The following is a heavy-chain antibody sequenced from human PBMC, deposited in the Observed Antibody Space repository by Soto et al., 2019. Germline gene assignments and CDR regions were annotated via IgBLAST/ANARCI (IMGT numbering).Heavy chain of an antibody. J-gene: IGHJ4*02. CDR2: IHHSGST. CDR3: ARSSGYVPGGY. V-gene: IGHV4-38-2*01. D-gene: IGHD5-12*01. CDR1: GYPISSGYY. Sequence: SETLSLTCAVSGYPISSGYYWGWIRQPPGKGLEWIGIIHHSGSTYYNPSLRSRITISVDTSKNQFSLKMPSVTAADTAVYYCARSSGYVPGGYWGQGXLGTVPS.